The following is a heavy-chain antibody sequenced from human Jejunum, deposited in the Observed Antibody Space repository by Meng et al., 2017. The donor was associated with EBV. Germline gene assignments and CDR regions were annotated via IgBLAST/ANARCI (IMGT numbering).Heavy chain of an antibody. CDR1: GYTFTDYG. Sequence: QVQLVQSGSELREPGDSVKVSCKASGYTFTDYGIDWVRQAPGQGLEWVGWISAYYGSTKYAQNLQGRVTLTTDTSTKTAYMEMKSLKSDDTATYYCTIMSHCGDGICYPYDYWGQGTLVTVSS. CDR2: ISAYYGST. D-gene: IGHD2-15*01. J-gene: IGHJ4*02. V-gene: IGHV1-18*01. CDR3: TIMSHCGDGICYPYDY.